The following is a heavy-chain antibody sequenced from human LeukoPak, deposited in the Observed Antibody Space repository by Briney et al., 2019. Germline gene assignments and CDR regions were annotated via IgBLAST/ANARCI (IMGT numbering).Heavy chain of an antibody. CDR3: ARDGVGYYDSSGYCYFQH. CDR1: GYTFTGYY. CDR2: INPNSGGT. J-gene: IGHJ1*01. Sequence: GASVKVSCKASGYTFTGYYMHWVRQAPGQGLEWMGWINPNSGGTNYAQKFQGRVTMTRDTSISTAYMELSRLRSDDTAVYYCARDGVGYYDSSGYCYFQHWGQGTLVTVSS. D-gene: IGHD3-22*01. V-gene: IGHV1-2*02.